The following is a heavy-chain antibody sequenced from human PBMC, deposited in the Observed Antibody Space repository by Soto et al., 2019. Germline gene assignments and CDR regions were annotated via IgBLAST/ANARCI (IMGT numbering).Heavy chain of an antibody. CDR1: CFPFSNLW. Sequence: CGSLRLSCAASCFPFSNLWMNWVRQAPGKGLEWVGRIKSKTDGGTTDYAAPVKGRFTISRDDSKNTLYLQVNSLKTEDTAVYYCTTNPENCGGDCFHWGQGTLVTVSS. J-gene: IGHJ4*02. CDR3: TTNPENCGGDCFH. D-gene: IGHD2-21*02. CDR2: IKSKTDGGTT. V-gene: IGHV3-15*07.